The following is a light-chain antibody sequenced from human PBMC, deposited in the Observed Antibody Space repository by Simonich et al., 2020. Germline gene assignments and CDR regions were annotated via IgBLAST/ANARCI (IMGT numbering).Light chain of an antibody. CDR3: VLYMGSGIWV. Sequence: QTVVTQEPSFSVSPGGTVTLTCGLSSGSVSTSYYPSWYQQTPGQAQRTLIYSKNTRSSGVPDRFSGSILGNKAALTITGAQADDESDYYCVLYMGSGIWVFGGGTKLTVL. V-gene: IGLV8-61*01. CDR2: SKN. CDR1: SGSVSTSYY. J-gene: IGLJ3*02.